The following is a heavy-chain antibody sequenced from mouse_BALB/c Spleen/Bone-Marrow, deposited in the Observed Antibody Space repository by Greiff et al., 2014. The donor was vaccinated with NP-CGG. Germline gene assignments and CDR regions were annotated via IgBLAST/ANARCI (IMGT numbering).Heavy chain of an antibody. CDR2: INPSSGYT. J-gene: IGHJ1*01. V-gene: IGHV1-4*01. Sequence: QVQLKQSGAELARPGASVKMSCKASGYTFTSYTMHWVKQRPGQGLEWIGFINPSSGYTNYNQKFKDKATLTADKSSSTAYMQLSSLTSEDSAVYYCARSLRWYFDVWGAGTTVTVSS. CDR3: ARSLRWYFDV. CDR1: GYTFTSYT. D-gene: IGHD1-1*01.